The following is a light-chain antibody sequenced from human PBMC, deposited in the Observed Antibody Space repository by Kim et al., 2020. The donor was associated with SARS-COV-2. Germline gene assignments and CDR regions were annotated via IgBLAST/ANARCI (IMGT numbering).Light chain of an antibody. Sequence: ASGGDRVTVTCRASQDIGKSVAWYQHKGGKAPTILLYAASRLENGVPSRFSGSGSGTTFTLTITTLQPEDFAVYYCQQYYIAPLSFGGGTKVDIK. CDR2: AAS. J-gene: IGKJ4*01. V-gene: IGKV1-NL1*01. CDR3: QQYYIAPLS. CDR1: QDIGKS.